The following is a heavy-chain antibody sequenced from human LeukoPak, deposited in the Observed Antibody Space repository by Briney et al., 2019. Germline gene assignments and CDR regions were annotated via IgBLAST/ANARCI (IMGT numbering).Heavy chain of an antibody. CDR3: ARDSSTYAGPPDY. CDR2: ISSSSSTI. D-gene: IGHD2-2*01. J-gene: IGHJ4*02. CDR1: GFTFSSYS. V-gene: IGHV3-48*01. Sequence: PGGSLRLSCAASGFTFSSYSMNWVRQAPGKGLEWLSYISSSSSTIYYADSVKGRFTISRDNAKNSLFLQMNSLRAEDTAVYYCARDSSTYAGPPDYWGQGTLVTVSS.